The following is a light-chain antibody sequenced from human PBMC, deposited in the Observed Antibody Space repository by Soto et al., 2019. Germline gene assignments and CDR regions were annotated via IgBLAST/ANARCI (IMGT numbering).Light chain of an antibody. Sequence: EIVLTQSPVTLSLSPGERATLSCRASQSVTNFLAWYQQKPGQSPSLLIYNASHRATGIPARFSGSGSGTDFTLTISSLEPEDFAVYYCQPRYRSPDTFGQRTKVDIK. CDR1: QSVTNF. CDR2: NAS. V-gene: IGKV3-11*01. CDR3: QPRYRSPDT. J-gene: IGKJ1*01.